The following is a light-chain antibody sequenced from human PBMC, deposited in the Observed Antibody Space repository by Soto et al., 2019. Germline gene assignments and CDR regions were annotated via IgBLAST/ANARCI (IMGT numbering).Light chain of an antibody. J-gene: IGLJ1*01. Sequence: QSVLTQPASVSGSPGQSVTISCTGTSSDFGSYKFVSWYQYHPGKVPKVIIYETSKRPSGVSDRFSGSKSGNTASLTISGLQAEGEADYYCFSFTSTNTHVFGSGTKVTVL. V-gene: IGLV2-23*01. CDR2: ETS. CDR3: FSFTSTNTHV. CDR1: SSDFGSYKF.